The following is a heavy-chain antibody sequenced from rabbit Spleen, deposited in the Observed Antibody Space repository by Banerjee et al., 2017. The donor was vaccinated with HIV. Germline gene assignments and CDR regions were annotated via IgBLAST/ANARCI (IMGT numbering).Heavy chain of an antibody. CDR3: ARASVGFNGYNHAYYYGMDL. J-gene: IGHJ6*01. V-gene: IGHV1S45*01. CDR1: GFSFSSSYY. CDR2: IYAGNIADT. D-gene: IGHD6-1*01. Sequence: QEQLEESGGGLVQPEGSLTLTCTASGFSFSSSYYMCWVRQAPGKGLEWIACIYAGNIADTFYASWAKGRSTISRTSSTTVTLQMTSLTAADTATYFCARASVGFNGYNHAYYYGMDLWGQGTLVTVS.